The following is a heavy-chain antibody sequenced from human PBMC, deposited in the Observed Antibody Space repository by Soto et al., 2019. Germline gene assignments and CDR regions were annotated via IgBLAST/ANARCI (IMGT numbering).Heavy chain of an antibody. CDR2: INPNSGDT. CDR3: ATLSRINGMDV. J-gene: IGHJ6*02. CDR1: GYTFTGYY. V-gene: IGHV1-2*02. D-gene: IGHD2-15*01. Sequence: QVQLVQSGAEVKKPGASVKVSCKASGYTFTGYYMHWVRQAPGQGLEWMGWINPNSGDTNYAQKFQGRVTMTRDTSISTAYMELSRLRSDDTAVYYCATLSRINGMDVWGQGTTVTVSS.